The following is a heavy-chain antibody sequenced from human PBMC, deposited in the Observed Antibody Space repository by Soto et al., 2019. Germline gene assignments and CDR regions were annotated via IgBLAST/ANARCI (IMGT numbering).Heavy chain of an antibody. Sequence: QVQLVQSGAEVKEPGSSVKVSCKASGGTFANFIMNWVRQTPGQGLEWMGGIVPMFGTATYAEKFKGRVTISATESTSTAYRELTSLRSDDTAVYYCARNGTYSSSLSQYSGMDVWGQGTTVTVS. CDR2: IVPMFGTA. CDR3: ARNGTYSSSLSQYSGMDV. D-gene: IGHD6-6*01. J-gene: IGHJ6*02. CDR1: GGTFANFI. V-gene: IGHV1-69*01.